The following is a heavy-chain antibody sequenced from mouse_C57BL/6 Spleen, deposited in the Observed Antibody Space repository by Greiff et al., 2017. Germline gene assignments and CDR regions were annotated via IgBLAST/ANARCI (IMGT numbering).Heavy chain of an antibody. J-gene: IGHJ3*01. CDR1: GYTFTSYW. V-gene: IGHV1-61*01. D-gene: IGHD1-1*01. CDR2: IYPSDSET. Sequence: QVQLQQPGAELVRPGSSVKLSCKASGYTFTSYWMDWVKQRPGQGLEWIGNIYPSDSETHYNQKFKDKATLTVDKSSSTAYMQLSSLTSEDSAVYYCARRDYYGSREEAGFAYWGQGTLVTVSA. CDR3: ARRDYYGSREEAGFAY.